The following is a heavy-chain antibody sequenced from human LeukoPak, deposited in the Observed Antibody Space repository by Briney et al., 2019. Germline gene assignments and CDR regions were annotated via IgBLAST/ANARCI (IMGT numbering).Heavy chain of an antibody. Sequence: GRSLRLSCVASGFTFSSYGMHWVRQAPGKGLEWVAFISYDGSNENIADSVKGRFIISRDNSKNTLYLQMNSLRAEDTAVYYCATGFRYVGYWGQGTLVTVSS. CDR3: ATGFRYVGY. V-gene: IGHV3-30*03. CDR1: GFTFSSYG. CDR2: ISYDGSNE. J-gene: IGHJ4*02. D-gene: IGHD1-14*01.